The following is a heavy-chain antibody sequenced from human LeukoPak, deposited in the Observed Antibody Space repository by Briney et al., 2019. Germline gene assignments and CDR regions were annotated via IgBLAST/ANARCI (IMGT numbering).Heavy chain of an antibody. CDR2: IWYDGSNK. CDR1: GFTFSSYG. Sequence: GGSLRLSCAASGFTFSSYGMHWVRQAPGKGLEWVAVIWYDGSNKYYADSVKGRFTISSDNSKNTLYLQMNSLRAADTAVYYCARVGLEPHFFDYWGQGTLVTVSS. J-gene: IGHJ4*02. V-gene: IGHV3-33*01. CDR3: ARVGLEPHFFDY.